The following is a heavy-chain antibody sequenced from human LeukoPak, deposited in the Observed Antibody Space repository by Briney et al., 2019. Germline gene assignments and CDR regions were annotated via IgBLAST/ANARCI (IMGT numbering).Heavy chain of an antibody. Sequence: SVKVSCKASGGTFSSYAISWVRQAPGQGLEWMGGIIPIFGTAIYAQKFQGRVTITTDESTSTAYMELSSLRSEDTAVYYCARVGYYDSSGYYHDYWGQGTLVTVSS. J-gene: IGHJ4*02. CDR1: GGTFSSYA. CDR3: ARVGYYDSSGYYHDY. CDR2: IIPIFGTA. V-gene: IGHV1-69*05. D-gene: IGHD3-22*01.